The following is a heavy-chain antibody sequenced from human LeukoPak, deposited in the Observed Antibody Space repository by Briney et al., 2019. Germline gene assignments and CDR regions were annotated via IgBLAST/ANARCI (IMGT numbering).Heavy chain of an antibody. CDR3: ARDAGYYYGSGSYYTFDY. CDR2: INPSGGST. CDR1: GYTFTSYY. D-gene: IGHD3-10*01. J-gene: IGHJ4*02. V-gene: IGHV1-46*01. Sequence: ASVKVSCKASGYTFTSYYMQWVRQAPGQGLEWMGIINPSGGSTSYAQKFQGRVTMTRDTSTSTVYMELSSLRSEDTAVYYCARDAGYYYGSGSYYTFDYWGQGTLVTVSS.